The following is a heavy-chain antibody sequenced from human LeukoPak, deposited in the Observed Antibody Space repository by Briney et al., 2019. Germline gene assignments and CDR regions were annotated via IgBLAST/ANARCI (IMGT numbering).Heavy chain of an antibody. CDR2: ISYTRST. Sequence: GGSLRLSCAASGFTFSNYAMSWVRQAPGKGLEWVSAISYTRSTYYSDSVKGRFTISRDNSRNTLYLQMNSLRAEDTAVYYCAKSSAGDLYYYYYMDVWGEGTTVTVSS. CDR1: GFTFSNYA. CDR3: AKSSAGDLYYYYYMDV. J-gene: IGHJ6*03. V-gene: IGHV3-23*01. D-gene: IGHD6-25*01.